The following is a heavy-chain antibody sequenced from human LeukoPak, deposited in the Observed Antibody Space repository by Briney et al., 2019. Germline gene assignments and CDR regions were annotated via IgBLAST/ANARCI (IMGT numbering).Heavy chain of an antibody. CDR2: IYPGDSDT. J-gene: IGHJ6*03. V-gene: IGHV5-51*01. CDR3: ARHRGSGWPYYYYYYMDV. D-gene: IGHD6-19*01. CDR1: GYSFTSYW. Sequence: GESLKISCKGSGYSFTSYWIGWVRQMPGKGLEWMGIIYPGDSDTRYSPSFQGQVTISADKSISTAYLQWSSLKASDTAMYYCARHRGSGWPYYYYYYMDVWGKGTRSPSP.